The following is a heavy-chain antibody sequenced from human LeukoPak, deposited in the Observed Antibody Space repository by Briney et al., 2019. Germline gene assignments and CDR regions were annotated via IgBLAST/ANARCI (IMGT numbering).Heavy chain of an antibody. CDR3: ARRGNAYFFDF. D-gene: IGHD1-1*01. CDR2: IYPGDSDT. J-gene: IGHJ4*02. Sequence: GESLKISCKASGYIFPNYWIGWVRQMPGKGLEWMGIIYPGDSDTSYSPSFQGQVTISADKSTSTAYLQWSSLKASDTAMYYCARRGNAYFFDFWGQGTLVTVSS. V-gene: IGHV5-51*01. CDR1: GYIFPNYW.